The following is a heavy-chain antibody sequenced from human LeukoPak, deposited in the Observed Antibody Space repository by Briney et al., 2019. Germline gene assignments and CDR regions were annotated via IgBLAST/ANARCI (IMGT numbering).Heavy chain of an antibody. CDR1: GFTFSSYA. CDR3: AKVPVFSVTISEVVTADAFDI. J-gene: IGHJ3*02. D-gene: IGHD3-3*01. CDR2: ISGSGGST. Sequence: PGGSLRLSCAASGFTFSSYAMSWVRQAPGKWLEWVSAISGSGGSTYYADSVKGRFTISRDNSKNTVYLQMNSLRAEDTAVYYCAKVPVFSVTISEVVTADAFDIWGQGTIVTVSP. V-gene: IGHV3-23*01.